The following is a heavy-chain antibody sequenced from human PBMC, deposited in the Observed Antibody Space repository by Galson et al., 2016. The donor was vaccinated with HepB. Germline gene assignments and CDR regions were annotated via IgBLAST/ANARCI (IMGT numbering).Heavy chain of an antibody. CDR2: ISAYNGNT. J-gene: IGHJ4*02. V-gene: IGHV1-18*04. D-gene: IGHD6-19*01. CDR3: AAAVAGNFDY. Sequence: SVKVSCKASGYTFTSYGITWVRQAPGQGLEWMGWISAYNGNTNYAQKLQGRVTMTTDTSTSTAYMELRSLRSDDTAVYYWAAAVAGNFDYWGQGTLVSVSS. CDR1: GYTFTSYG.